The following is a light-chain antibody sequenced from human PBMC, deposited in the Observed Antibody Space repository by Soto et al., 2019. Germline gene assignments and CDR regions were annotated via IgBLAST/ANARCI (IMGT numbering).Light chain of an antibody. CDR1: QSVSVNS. V-gene: IGKV3-20*01. Sequence: EIVLTQSPGTLSLSPGERATLSCRASQSVSVNSLAWYQQKGGQAPRLLIYGASSRATGIPDRFSGSGSGTDFTLTISRLEPEDFAVYYCQQYGSSSWTFGQGTKVEIK. CDR3: QQYGSSSWT. CDR2: GAS. J-gene: IGKJ1*01.